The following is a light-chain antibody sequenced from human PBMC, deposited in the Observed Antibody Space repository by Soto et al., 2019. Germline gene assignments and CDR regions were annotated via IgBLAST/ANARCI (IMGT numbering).Light chain of an antibody. Sequence: YELTQPLSVSVALGQTARITCGGNDIASKNVHWYQQKPGQAPVLVIYRIDNRPSGIPERFSGSNSGNTATLTITRAQAGDEADYYCQVWDSSTPVVFGGGTKLTVL. CDR2: RID. CDR1: DIASKN. V-gene: IGLV3-9*01. CDR3: QVWDSSTPVV. J-gene: IGLJ2*01.